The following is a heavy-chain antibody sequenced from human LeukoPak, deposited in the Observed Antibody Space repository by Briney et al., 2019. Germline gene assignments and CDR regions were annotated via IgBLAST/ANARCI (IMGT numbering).Heavy chain of an antibody. J-gene: IGHJ6*03. V-gene: IGHV4-4*07. CDR3: AGTHCSSTSGYPYYYYMDV. CDR2: IYTSGST. D-gene: IGHD2-2*01. Sequence: SETLSLTCTVSGGSISSYYWSWIRQPAGKGLEWIGRIYTSGSTNYNPSLKSRVTMSVDTSKNQFSLKLSSVTAADTAVYYCAGTHCSSTSGYPYYYYMDVWGKGTTVTVSS. CDR1: GGSISSYY.